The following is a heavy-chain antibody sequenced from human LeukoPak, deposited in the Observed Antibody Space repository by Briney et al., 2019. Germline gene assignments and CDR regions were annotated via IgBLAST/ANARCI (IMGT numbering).Heavy chain of an antibody. D-gene: IGHD4-17*01. J-gene: IGHJ6*02. CDR2: IYYSGST. V-gene: IGHV4-59*08. CDR3: ASAGPYGDGVLEYYGMDV. CDR1: GGSISSYY. Sequence: SETLSLTCTVSGGSISSYYWSWIRQPPGKGLEWIGYIYYSGSTNYNPSLKSRVTISVDTSKNQFSLKLSSVTAADTAVYYCASAGPYGDGVLEYYGMDVWGQGTTVTVSS.